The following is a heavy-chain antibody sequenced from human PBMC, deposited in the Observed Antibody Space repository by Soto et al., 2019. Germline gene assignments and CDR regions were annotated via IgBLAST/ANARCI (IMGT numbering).Heavy chain of an antibody. V-gene: IGHV3-13*01. CDR3: AREAGDPLGVGSYYYMDV. Sequence: EVQLVESGGGLVQPGGSLRLSCAASGFTFSSYDMHWVRQATGKGLEWVSASGTAGDTYYPGSVKGRFTISRENAKNSLYLQMNSLRAGDTAVYYCAREAGDPLGVGSYYYMDVWGKGTTVTVSS. CDR1: GFTFSSYD. D-gene: IGHD7-27*01. J-gene: IGHJ6*03. CDR2: SGTAGDT.